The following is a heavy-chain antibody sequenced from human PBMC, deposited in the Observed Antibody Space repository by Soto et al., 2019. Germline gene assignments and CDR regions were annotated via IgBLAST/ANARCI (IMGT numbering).Heavy chain of an antibody. D-gene: IGHD2-15*01. V-gene: IGHV4-61*01. CDR2: IYYTGST. J-gene: IGHJ5*02. CDR3: ASALYCSGGSCSFDP. Sequence: SETLSLTCTVSGGSVTSGNYYWSWIRQPPGKGLEWIGFIYYTGSTSYNPSLKSRVTISMDTSKNQFSLKLTSVTAADTAVYYCASALYCSGGSCSFDPWGQGTLVTVS. CDR1: GGSVTSGNYY.